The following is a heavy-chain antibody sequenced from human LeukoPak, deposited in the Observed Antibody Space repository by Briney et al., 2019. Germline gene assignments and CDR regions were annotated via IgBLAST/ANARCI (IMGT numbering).Heavy chain of an antibody. V-gene: IGHV4-4*09. J-gene: IGHJ4*02. CDR2: IHSSGWT. D-gene: IGHD3-9*01. Sequence: SETLSLTCTVSGGSISDIYWNWIRQPPGKGLEWIGYIHSSGWTFYHPSLQSRVSMSLDTSKNRFSLKLSSVTAADTAVYYCARAVTYHDVLTGYYRDYFDYWGQGILVTVSS. CDR3: ARAVTYHDVLTGYYRDYFDY. CDR1: GGSISDIY.